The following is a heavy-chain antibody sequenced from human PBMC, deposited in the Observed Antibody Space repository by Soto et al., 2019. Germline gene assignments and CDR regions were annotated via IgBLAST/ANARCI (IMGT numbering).Heavy chain of an antibody. V-gene: IGHV4-34*01. D-gene: IGHD2-2*01. CDR3: ARVGYCSSTSCYSGPYYYYGMDV. CDR2: INHSGST. CDR1: GGSFSGYY. Sequence: PSETLSLTCAVYGGSFSGYYWSWIRQPPGKGLEWIGEINHSGSTNYNPSLKSRVTISVDTSKNQFSLKLSSVTAADTAVYYCARVGYCSSTSCYSGPYYYYGMDVWGQGTTVTVSS. J-gene: IGHJ6*02.